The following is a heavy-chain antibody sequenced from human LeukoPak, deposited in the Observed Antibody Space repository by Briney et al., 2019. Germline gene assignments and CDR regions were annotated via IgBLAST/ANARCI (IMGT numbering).Heavy chain of an antibody. CDR1: GYTFTFYY. Sequence: ASVRVSCKASGYTFTFYYVHWVRQAPGQGLEGMGVINPNGGSTSYVEKFQGRVTMTRDMSTSTVYMELTSLRSEDTAVYYCARDQLERRGSYYHYYYMDVWGKGTTVTVSS. D-gene: IGHD1-1*01. CDR3: ARDQLERRGSYYHYYYMDV. V-gene: IGHV1-46*01. CDR2: INPNGGST. J-gene: IGHJ6*03.